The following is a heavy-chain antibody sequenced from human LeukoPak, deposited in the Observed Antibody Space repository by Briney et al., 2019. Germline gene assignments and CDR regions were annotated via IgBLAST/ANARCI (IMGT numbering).Heavy chain of an antibody. Sequence: SETLSLTCTVSGDSISSYYYSWIRQPAGKGLEWIGRIHSDGSTHYNPSLKSRVTMSVDTSKNQLSLNLTPVTAADTAVYFCAKDRLGLPAAIHYYGMDVWGQGTTVTVSS. D-gene: IGHD2-2*01. J-gene: IGHJ6*02. CDR1: GDSISSYY. CDR2: IHSDGST. V-gene: IGHV4-4*07. CDR3: AKDRLGLPAAIHYYGMDV.